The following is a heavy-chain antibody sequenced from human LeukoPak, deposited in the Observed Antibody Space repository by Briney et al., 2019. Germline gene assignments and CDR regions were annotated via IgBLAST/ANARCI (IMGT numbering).Heavy chain of an antibody. CDR3: ARGTYGDYSYDY. Sequence: GGSLRLSCAASGITLRSYPMSWVRQAPGKGLEWVSYFSSSSSTIYYAASVKGRFTISRDNAQNSLYLQMNSLRAEDTAVYYCARGTYGDYSYDYWGQGTLVTVSS. V-gene: IGHV3-48*01. J-gene: IGHJ4*02. CDR1: GITLRSYP. D-gene: IGHD4-17*01. CDR2: FSSSSSTI.